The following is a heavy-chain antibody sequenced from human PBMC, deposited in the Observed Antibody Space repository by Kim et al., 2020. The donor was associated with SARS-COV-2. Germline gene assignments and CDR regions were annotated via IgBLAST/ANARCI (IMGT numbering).Heavy chain of an antibody. CDR1: GFTFADYG. CDR2: ISWNGGSI. D-gene: IGHD1-1*01. J-gene: IGHJ4*02. CDR3: TKGLRQYNYFDY. Sequence: GRSLRLSCAASGFTFADYGMHWVRQAPGKGLEWVSGISWNGGSIDYGDSVKGRFTISRDNAKNSLYLQMSSLRPEDTALYYCTKGLRQYNYFDYWGQGTLVTVSS. V-gene: IGHV3-9*01.